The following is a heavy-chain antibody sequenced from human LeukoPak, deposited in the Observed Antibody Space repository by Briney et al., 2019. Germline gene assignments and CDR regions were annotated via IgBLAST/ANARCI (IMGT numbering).Heavy chain of an antibody. CDR2: IDYSGST. CDR3: ARLGNYDFWSGYYISFDY. Sequence: PSETLSLTCTVSGGSISSSSHYWAWIRQTPGKGLEWIGSIDYSGSTYYNPSLKSRVTISVDTSKNQFSLKLSSVTAAGTAVYYCARLGNYDFWSGYYISFDYWGQGTLVTVSS. J-gene: IGHJ4*02. V-gene: IGHV4-39*01. CDR1: GGSISSSSHY. D-gene: IGHD3-3*01.